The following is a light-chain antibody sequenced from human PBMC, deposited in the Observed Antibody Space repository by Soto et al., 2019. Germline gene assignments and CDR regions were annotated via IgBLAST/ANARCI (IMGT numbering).Light chain of an antibody. Sequence: DIQMTQSPSTLSASVGDRVTITCRASQSVHNWMDWYQQKPGKAPKLLSYLSSSLESGVPSRFSGSGSGTDLTLTINSLQSDYIATYYCQHYNPDYPVNFGGGTKLDIK. CDR2: LSS. V-gene: IGKV1-5*03. J-gene: IGKJ4*01. CDR3: QHYNPDYPVN. CDR1: QSVHNW.